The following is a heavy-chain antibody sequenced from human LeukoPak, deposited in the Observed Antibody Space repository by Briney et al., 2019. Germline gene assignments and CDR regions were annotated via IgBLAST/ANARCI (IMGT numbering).Heavy chain of an antibody. CDR1: GFTFSSYG. CDR3: AKDNGEEWELIYPVYAFDI. J-gene: IGHJ3*02. Sequence: GGSLRLSCAASGFTFSSYGMHWVRQAPGKGLEWVAFIRYDGSNKYYADSVRGRFTISRDNSKNTLYLQMNSLRAEDTAVYYCAKDNGEEWELIYPVYAFDIWGQGTMVTVSS. CDR2: IRYDGSNK. D-gene: IGHD1-26*01. V-gene: IGHV3-30*02.